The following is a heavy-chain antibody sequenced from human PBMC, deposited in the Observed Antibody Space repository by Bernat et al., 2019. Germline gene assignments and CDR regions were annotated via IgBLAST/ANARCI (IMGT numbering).Heavy chain of an antibody. J-gene: IGHJ4*02. CDR1: GFTFSSYG. CDR3: AKERDSSNWYGGGFDY. CDR2: ISNDGRNK. V-gene: IGHV3-30*18. D-gene: IGHD6-13*01. Sequence: QVQLVESGGGVVQPGRSLRLSCAASGFTFSSYGMHWVRQAPGKGLEWVAVISNDGRNKYYADSVKGRLTISRDNSQNTLYLQMNSLRVEDTAVYYCAKERDSSNWYGGGFDYWGQGTLVTVSS.